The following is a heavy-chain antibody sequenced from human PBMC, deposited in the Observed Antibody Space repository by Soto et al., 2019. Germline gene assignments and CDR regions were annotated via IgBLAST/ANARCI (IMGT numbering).Heavy chain of an antibody. CDR2: IFSDNER. CDR3: SLMNVDSYQFYYAMDV. J-gene: IGHJ6*02. CDR1: GFSLTTGKMG. V-gene: IGHV2-26*01. D-gene: IGHD4-17*01. Sequence: QVTLKESGPALMKPTETLTLTCTVSGFSLTTGKMGVSWIRQPPGKALEWLAHIFSDNERSYSTSLQGRLTISKDTSGSQVVLSMTNVDPVDTATYYCSLMNVDSYQFYYAMDVWGQGTTVTVSS.